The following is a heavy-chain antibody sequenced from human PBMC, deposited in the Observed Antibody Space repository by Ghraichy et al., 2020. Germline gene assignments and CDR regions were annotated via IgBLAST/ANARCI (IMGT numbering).Heavy chain of an antibody. V-gene: IGHV1-69*13. J-gene: IGHJ4*02. CDR1: GGTFSSYA. CDR3: ARVGTDDYGGLYHY. CDR2: IIPIFGTA. D-gene: IGHD4-23*01. Sequence: SVKVSCKASGGTFSSYAISWVRQAPGQGLEWMGGIIPIFGTANYAQKFQGRVTITADESTSTAYMELSSLRSEDTAVYYCARVGTDDYGGLYHYWGQGTLVTVSS.